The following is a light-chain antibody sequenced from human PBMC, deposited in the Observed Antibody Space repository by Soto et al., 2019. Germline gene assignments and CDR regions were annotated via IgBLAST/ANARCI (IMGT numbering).Light chain of an antibody. J-gene: IGLJ1*01. CDR1: SSNVGNNY. CDR3: AEGDDSLSGHF. CDR2: RKD. Sequence: QSVLTQAPSVSGTPGQRVTIFCSGSSSNVGNNYVFWYQQSPGTAPKLLMSRKDERPSGVPDRYSDSKSGTSASLAITALRSEDEADYSCAEGDDSLSGHFFGTGTRVTVL. V-gene: IGLV1-47*01.